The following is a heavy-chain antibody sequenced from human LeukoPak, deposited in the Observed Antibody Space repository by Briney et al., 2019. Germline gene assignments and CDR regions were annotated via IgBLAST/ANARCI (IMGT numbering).Heavy chain of an antibody. V-gene: IGHV3-7*01. CDR3: ARDKIVGATVLDY. CDR1: GFIFSNYW. Sequence: GGSLRLSCAASGFIFSNYWMSWVRQAPGKGLEWVANIKQDESEKYYVDSVKGRFTISRDNAKNSLFLQMNSLRAEDTAVYYCARDKIVGATVLDYWGQGSQVTVSS. D-gene: IGHD1-26*01. CDR2: IKQDESEK. J-gene: IGHJ4*02.